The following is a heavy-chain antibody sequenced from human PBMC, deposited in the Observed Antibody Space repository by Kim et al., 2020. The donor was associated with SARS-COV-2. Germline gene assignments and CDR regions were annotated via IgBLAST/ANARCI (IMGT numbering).Heavy chain of an antibody. CDR3: TRVNTIAGGWDDAVDI. Sequence: GGSLRLSCAASGFTFSGSTMHWVRQASGKGLEWVGRSRSKPNNYATAYAASVKGRFTISRDDSKNTAYLQMSSLKTEDTAVYYCTRVNTIAGGWDDAVDIWGQGTMVTVSS. V-gene: IGHV3-73*01. CDR1: GFTFSGST. J-gene: IGHJ3*02. CDR2: SRSKPNNYAT. D-gene: IGHD6-19*01.